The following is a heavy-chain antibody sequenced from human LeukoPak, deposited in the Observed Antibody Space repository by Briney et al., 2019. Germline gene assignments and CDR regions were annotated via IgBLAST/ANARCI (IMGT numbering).Heavy chain of an antibody. Sequence: GGSLRLSCAASGFTFSSYWMHWVRQAPGKGLVWVSRINSGGSGTTYADSVKGRFTISRDNSKNTLYLQMNSLRAEDTAVYYCAKWGCSGGSCYPFDYWGQGTLVTVSS. CDR1: GFTFSSYW. CDR2: INSGGSGT. D-gene: IGHD2-15*01. V-gene: IGHV3-74*01. CDR3: AKWGCSGGSCYPFDY. J-gene: IGHJ4*02.